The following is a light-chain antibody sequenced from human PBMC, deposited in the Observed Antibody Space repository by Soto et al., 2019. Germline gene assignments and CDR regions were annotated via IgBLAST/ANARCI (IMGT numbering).Light chain of an antibody. CDR3: QQYNSYSST. CDR2: DAS. CDR1: QSISSW. J-gene: IGKJ1*01. V-gene: IGKV1-5*01. Sequence: DIHMTQSPSTLSASVGDRVTITCRASQSISSWLAWYKQKPGKAPKLLIYDASILESGVPSRFSGVGSGTDITLTISSLQPDDFATYYCQQYNSYSSTFGQGTKVEIK.